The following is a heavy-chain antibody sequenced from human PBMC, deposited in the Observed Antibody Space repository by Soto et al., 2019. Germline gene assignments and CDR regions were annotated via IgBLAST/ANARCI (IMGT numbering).Heavy chain of an antibody. CDR3: AKDYSYGDPGDYYYGMDV. D-gene: IGHD4-17*01. J-gene: IGHJ6*02. V-gene: IGHV3-30*18. CDR1: GFTFSSYG. CDR2: ISYDGSNK. Sequence: GGSLRLSCAASGFTFSSYGMHWVRQAPGKGLEWVAVISYDGSNKYYADSVKGRFTISRDNSKNTLYLQMNSLRAEDTAVYYCAKDYSYGDPGDYYYGMDVWGQGTTVTVSS.